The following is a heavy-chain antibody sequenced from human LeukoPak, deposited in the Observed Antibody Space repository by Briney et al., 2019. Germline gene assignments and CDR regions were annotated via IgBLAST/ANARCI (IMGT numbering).Heavy chain of an antibody. V-gene: IGHV4-59*01. J-gene: IGHJ6*03. Sequence: PSETLSLTCTVSGGSISSYYWSWIRQPPGKGLEWIGYIYYSGSTNYNPSLKSRVTISVDTSKNQFPLKLSSVTAADTAVYYCARTLFGKTASNYYYYMDVWGKGTTVTVSS. CDR1: GGSISSYY. CDR2: IYYSGST. D-gene: IGHD3-10*02. CDR3: ARTLFGKTASNYYYYMDV.